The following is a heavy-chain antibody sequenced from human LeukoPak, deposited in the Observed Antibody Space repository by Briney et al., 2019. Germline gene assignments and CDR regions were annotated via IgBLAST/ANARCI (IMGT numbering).Heavy chain of an antibody. D-gene: IGHD4-11*01. Sequence: AGSLRLSCAASGFTVSSNYMSWVRQAPGKGLEWVSVIYSGGSTYYADSVKGRFTISRDNSKNTLYLQMNSLRAEDTAVYYCARVTTVTTVGYWGQGTLVTVSS. V-gene: IGHV3-66*02. CDR2: IYSGGST. J-gene: IGHJ4*02. CDR3: ARVTTVTTVGY. CDR1: GFTVSSNY.